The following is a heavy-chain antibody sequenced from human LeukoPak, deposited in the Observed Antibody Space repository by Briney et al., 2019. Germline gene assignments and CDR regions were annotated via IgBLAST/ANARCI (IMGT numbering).Heavy chain of an antibody. CDR3: ARGGVLRFLEHLDY. CDR1: GGPVSGVSYY. V-gene: IGHV4-61*01. J-gene: IGHJ4*02. CDR2: IYYSGTT. D-gene: IGHD3-3*01. Sequence: SETLSLTCTVSGGPVSGVSYYWSWIRQPPGKGLEWIGYIYYSGTTNYNPSLKSRVTISLDTSKNQFSLRLTSVTAADTAVYYCARGGVLRFLEHLDYWGQGTLVTVSS.